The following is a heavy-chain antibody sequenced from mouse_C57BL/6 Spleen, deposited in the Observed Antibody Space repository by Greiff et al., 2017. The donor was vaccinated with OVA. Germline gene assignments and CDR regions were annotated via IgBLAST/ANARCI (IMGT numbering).Heavy chain of an antibody. CDR2: ISSGSSTI. Sequence: EVQLVESGGGLVKPGGSLKLSCAASGFTFSDYGMHWVRQAPEKGLEWVAYISSGSSTIYYADTVKGRFTISRDNAKNTLFLQMTSLRSEDTAMYYCARFDYDGAYWGQGTSVTVSS. CDR1: GFTFSDYG. J-gene: IGHJ4*01. CDR3: ARFDYDGAY. V-gene: IGHV5-17*01. D-gene: IGHD2-4*01.